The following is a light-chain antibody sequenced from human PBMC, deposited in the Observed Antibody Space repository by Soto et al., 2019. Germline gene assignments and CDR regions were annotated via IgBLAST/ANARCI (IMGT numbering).Light chain of an antibody. J-gene: IGKJ1*01. CDR1: QSGLYNSNNDSY. CDR2: WAS. Sequence: TVITPFPASLTVSLGERATINCKSSQSGLYNSNNDSYLTWYQQKPGQSPKVLIYWASTRECGVLDRCSGSWGGKDSILTISIVQAEDVIVYCCQQNYCIPWTFGQGTKVDIK. CDR3: QQNYCIPWT. V-gene: IGKV4-1*01.